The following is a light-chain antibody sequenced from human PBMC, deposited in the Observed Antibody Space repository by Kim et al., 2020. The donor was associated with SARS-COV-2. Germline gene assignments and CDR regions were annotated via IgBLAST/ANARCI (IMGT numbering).Light chain of an antibody. V-gene: IGKV3-20*01. CDR2: GAS. CDR1: QSVSSSY. Sequence: LSPGERATLSCSASQSVSSSYLAWYQQKPGQAPRLLIYGASSRATGIPDRFSGSGSGTDFTLTISRLEPEDFAVYYCQQYGSSPTFGGGTKVDIK. J-gene: IGKJ4*01. CDR3: QQYGSSPT.